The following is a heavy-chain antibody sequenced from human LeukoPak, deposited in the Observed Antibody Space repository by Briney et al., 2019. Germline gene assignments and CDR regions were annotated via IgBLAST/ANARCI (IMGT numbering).Heavy chain of an antibody. V-gene: IGHV1-18*01. J-gene: IGHJ5*02. D-gene: IGHD5-18*01. CDR3: AREDRRYTYGQLIRWFDP. CDR1: NYTFTSYG. CDR2: ISGYNGDT. Sequence: ASVKVSCKTFNYTFTSYGVSWVRPAPGQGLEWMGWISGYNGDTKYAQKFQDRVTMTTDTSTSTAYMELKSLRSDDTAVYYCAREDRRYTYGQLIRWFDPWGQGTLVTVSS.